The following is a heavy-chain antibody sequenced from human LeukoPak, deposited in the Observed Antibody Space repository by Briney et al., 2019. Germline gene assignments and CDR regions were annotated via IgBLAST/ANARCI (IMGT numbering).Heavy chain of an antibody. CDR3: ARHSRDGYNYPLAFDY. V-gene: IGHV4-34*01. Sequence: PSETLSLTCGVYGGSFSGYYWSWIRQPPGKGLEWIGEINHSGSTNYNPSLKSRVTISVDTSKNQFSLKLSSVTAADTAVYYCARHSRDGYNYPLAFDYWGQGTLVTVSS. J-gene: IGHJ4*02. D-gene: IGHD5-24*01. CDR1: GGSFSGYY. CDR2: INHSGST.